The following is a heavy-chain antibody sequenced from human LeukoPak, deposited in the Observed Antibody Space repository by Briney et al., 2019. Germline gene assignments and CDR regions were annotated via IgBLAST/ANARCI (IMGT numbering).Heavy chain of an antibody. D-gene: IGHD5-12*01. J-gene: IGHJ3*02. CDR3: ARGGVAIDAFDI. CDR1: GVTFSGYW. CDR2: IKQDGSEK. Sequence: GGSLRLSCAASGVTFSGYWMSWVRQAPGKGLEWVANIKQDGSEKYYVDSVKGRFTISRDNAKNSLYLQMNSLRAEDTAVYYCARGGVAIDAFDIWGQGTMVTVSS. V-gene: IGHV3-7*03.